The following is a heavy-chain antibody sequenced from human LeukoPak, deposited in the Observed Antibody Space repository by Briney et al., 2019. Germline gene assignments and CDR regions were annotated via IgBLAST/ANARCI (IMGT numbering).Heavy chain of an antibody. CDR3: AWLWERRGNRDAFDI. D-gene: IGHD1-26*01. CDR1: GFTFSSYS. Sequence: GGSLRLSCAASGFTFSSYSMNWVRQAPGKGPEWVSSISSSSSYIYYADSVKGRFTISRDNAKNSLYLQMNSLRAEDTAVYYCAWLWERRGNRDAFDIWGQGTMVTVSS. J-gene: IGHJ3*02. V-gene: IGHV3-21*01. CDR2: ISSSSSYI.